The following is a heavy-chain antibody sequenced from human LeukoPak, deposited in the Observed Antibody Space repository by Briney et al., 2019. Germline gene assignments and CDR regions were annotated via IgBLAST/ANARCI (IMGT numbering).Heavy chain of an antibody. J-gene: IGHJ4*02. CDR1: GFAFSPYA. Sequence: GGSLRLSCAASGFAFSPYAMNWVRQAPGKGLEWVSFITGDSNTIYYADSMKGRFTVSRDNAENSLYLQMNSLSAEDTAVYYCARDRMGGSFDCWGQGTLVTVSS. CDR3: ARDRMGGSFDC. V-gene: IGHV3-48*01. D-gene: IGHD2-15*01. CDR2: ITGDSNTI.